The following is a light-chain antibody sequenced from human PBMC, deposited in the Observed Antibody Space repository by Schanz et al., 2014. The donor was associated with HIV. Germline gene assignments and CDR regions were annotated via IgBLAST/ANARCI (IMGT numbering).Light chain of an antibody. CDR2: AAS. J-gene: IGKJ1*01. V-gene: IGKV1-17*01. Sequence: DIQMSQSPSSLSASVGDRVTITCRASQSIASYLNWYQQNPGEAPNLLIYAASSLQSGVPSRFSASGSETEFTLTISSLQPEDYATYYCLQYHAYPWTFGQGTNV. CDR3: LQYHAYPWT. CDR1: QSIASY.